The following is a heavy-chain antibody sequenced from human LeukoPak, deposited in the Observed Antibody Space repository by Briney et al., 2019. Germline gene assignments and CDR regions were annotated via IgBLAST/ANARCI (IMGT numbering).Heavy chain of an antibody. CDR1: GFTFSSYS. J-gene: IGHJ6*03. Sequence: GGSLRLSCAASGFTFSSYSMNWVRQAPGKGLEWVSSISSSSTYIYYADSVKGRFTISRDNAKNSLYLQMNSLRAEDTAVYYCARDGWTDPVGYSYGYYYYYYMDVWGKGTTVTVSS. CDR3: ARDGWTDPVGYSYGYYYYYYMDV. CDR2: ISSSSTYI. D-gene: IGHD5-18*01. V-gene: IGHV3-21*01.